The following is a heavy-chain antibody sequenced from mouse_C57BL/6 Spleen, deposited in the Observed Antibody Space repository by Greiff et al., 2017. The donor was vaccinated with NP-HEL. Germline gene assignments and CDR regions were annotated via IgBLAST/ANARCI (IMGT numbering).Heavy chain of an antibody. Sequence: VQLQQSGPELVKPGASVKISCKASGYAFSSSWMNWVKQRPGKGLEWIGRIYPGDGDTNYNGKFKGKATLTADKSSSTAYMQLSSLTSEDSAVYFCAKTAQAEAWFAYWGQGTLVTVSA. CDR2: IYPGDGDT. CDR1: GYAFSSSW. V-gene: IGHV1-82*01. D-gene: IGHD3-2*02. CDR3: AKTAQAEAWFAY. J-gene: IGHJ3*01.